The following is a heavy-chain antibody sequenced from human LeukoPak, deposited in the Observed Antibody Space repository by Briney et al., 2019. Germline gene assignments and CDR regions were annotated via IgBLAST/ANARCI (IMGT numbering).Heavy chain of an antibody. CDR2: INHSGYT. D-gene: IGHD3-10*01. Sequence: PGGSLRLSCAASGFIFSTYSMNWVRQPPGKGLEWIGEINHSGYTNYNPSLKSRVTISVDTSKKQFSLKLNSVTAADTAVYYCARIWPDLWGRGTLVTVSS. CDR3: ARIWPDL. CDR1: GFIFSTYS. J-gene: IGHJ2*01. V-gene: IGHV4-34*01.